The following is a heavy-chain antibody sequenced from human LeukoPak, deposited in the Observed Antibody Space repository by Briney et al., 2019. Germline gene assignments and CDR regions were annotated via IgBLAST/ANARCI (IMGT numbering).Heavy chain of an antibody. J-gene: IGHJ6*03. V-gene: IGHV1-2*02. CDR3: ARATIFWSGYKVYYYYMDV. Sequence: ASVKVSCKASGYTFTGYYMHWVRQAPGQGREWMGWINPYRCGTNYAQKLQGRVTMHRDTSISTAYMEQSRLRSDDTAVYYCARATIFWSGYKVYYYYMDVWGKGTTVTVSS. D-gene: IGHD3-3*01. CDR1: GYTFTGYY. CDR2: INPYRCGT.